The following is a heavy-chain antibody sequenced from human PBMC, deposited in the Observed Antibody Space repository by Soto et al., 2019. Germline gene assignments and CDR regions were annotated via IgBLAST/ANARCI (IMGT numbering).Heavy chain of an antibody. J-gene: IGHJ4*02. CDR1: GGTFSSYA. D-gene: IGHD5-12*01. CDR2: IIPIFGTA. CDR3: ARDYGRDGYNSEFDY. Sequence: QVQLVQSGAEVKKPGSSVKVSCKASGGTFSSYAISWVRQAPGQGLEWMGGIIPIFGTANYAQKFQGRVTIXXDXSXXTAYMELSSLRSEDTAVYYCARDYGRDGYNSEFDYWGQGTLVTVSS. V-gene: IGHV1-69*12.